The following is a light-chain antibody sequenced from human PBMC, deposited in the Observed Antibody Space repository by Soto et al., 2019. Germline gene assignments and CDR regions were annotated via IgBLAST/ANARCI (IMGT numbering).Light chain of an antibody. CDR2: DVS. CDR3: NSYTRSSTLPYV. V-gene: IGLV2-14*01. CDR1: SSDVGGYNY. Sequence: QSALTQPASVSGSPGQSITVSCTGTSSDVGGYNYVSWYQQHPGKAPKIMIYDVSKRPSGVSNRFSGSKSGNTASLTISGLQAEDEADYYCNSYTRSSTLPYVFGTGTKVTVL. J-gene: IGLJ1*01.